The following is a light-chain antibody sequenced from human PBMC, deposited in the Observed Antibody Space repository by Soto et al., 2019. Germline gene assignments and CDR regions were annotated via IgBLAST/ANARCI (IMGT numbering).Light chain of an antibody. J-gene: IGKJ1*01. CDR2: GAS. V-gene: IGKV3-20*01. CDR1: QSLSSTY. Sequence: LTQAAAAKNFSPWERATLSCIASQSLSSTYLAWYQQKPGQAPRLLIYGASTRATGIPDRFSGSGSGTDFTLTISTLEPEDFAVYYGQQYGRSRWTFGQGTKVDIK. CDR3: QQYGRSRWT.